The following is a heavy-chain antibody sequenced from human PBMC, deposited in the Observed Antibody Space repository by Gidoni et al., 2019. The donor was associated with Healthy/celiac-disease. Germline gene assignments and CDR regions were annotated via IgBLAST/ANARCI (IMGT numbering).Heavy chain of an antibody. CDR2: ISSSSSTI. D-gene: IGHD4-17*01. CDR3: ARSDYGDYTEYFQH. J-gene: IGHJ1*01. V-gene: IGHV3-48*01. Sequence: EVQLVESGGGLVQPGGSLRLSCAASGFTFSSYSMNWVRQAPGKGLEGVSYISSSSSTIYYADSVKGRFTISRDNAKNSLYLQMNSLRAEDTAVYYCARSDYGDYTEYFQHWGQGTLVTVSS. CDR1: GFTFSSYS.